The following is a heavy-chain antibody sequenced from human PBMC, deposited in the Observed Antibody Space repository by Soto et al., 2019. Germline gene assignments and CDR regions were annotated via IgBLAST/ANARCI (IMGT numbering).Heavy chain of an antibody. J-gene: IGHJ4*02. V-gene: IGHV4-39*01. Sequence: ERLSLTGTVSGGSIYRSGYYWGWIRQPPGRGLEWIGNIDYNGVTYSNPSLKSRVTISRDTSKNQFSLKLTSVTAADTALYYCGKVLVGATGHTDSDSWGPGTLVTVSS. CDR1: GGSIYRSGYY. CDR3: GKVLVGATGHTDSDS. D-gene: IGHD2-15*01. CDR2: IDYNGVT.